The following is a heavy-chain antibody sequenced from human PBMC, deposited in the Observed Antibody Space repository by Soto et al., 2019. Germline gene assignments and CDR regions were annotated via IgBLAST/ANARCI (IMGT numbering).Heavy chain of an antibody. CDR1: GFTFSSYA. CDR3: SKAYYDSSGLARLWPMIGPNICFDY. V-gene: IGHV3-23*01. Sequence: EVQLLESGGGLVQPGGSLRLSCAASGFTFSSYAMSWVRQAPGKGLEWVSAISGSGGSTYYADSVKGRFTISRDNSKNPLYLQMNSLRAEDTAVYYCSKAYYDSSGLARLWPMIGPNICFDYWGQGTLVTVSS. D-gene: IGHD3-22*01. J-gene: IGHJ4*02. CDR2: ISGSGGST.